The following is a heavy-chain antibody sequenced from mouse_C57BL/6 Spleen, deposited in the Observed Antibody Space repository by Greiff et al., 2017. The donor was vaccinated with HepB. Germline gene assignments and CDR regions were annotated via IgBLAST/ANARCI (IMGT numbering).Heavy chain of an antibody. D-gene: IGHD2-3*01. J-gene: IGHJ2*01. CDR3: AREVGWLLHLDY. CDR2: IYPGSGST. V-gene: IGHV1-55*01. CDR1: GYTFTSYW. Sequence: QVQLQQPGAELVKPGASVKMSCKASGYTFTSYWITWVKQRPGQGLEWIGDIYPGSGSTNYNDKFKSKATLTVDTSSSTAYMQLSSLTSEDSAVYYCAREVGWLLHLDYWGQGTTLTVSS.